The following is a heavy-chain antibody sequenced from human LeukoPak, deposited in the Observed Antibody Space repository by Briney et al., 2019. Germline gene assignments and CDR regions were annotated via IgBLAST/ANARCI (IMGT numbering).Heavy chain of an antibody. V-gene: IGHV1-2*02. J-gene: IGHJ4*02. Sequence: WASVKVSCKASGYTFTGYYMHWVRQAPGQGLEWMGWINPNSGGTNYAQKFQGRVTMTRDTSTSTAYMELRSLRSDDTAVYYCARDQRYYDILTGYYRFDYWGQGTLVTVSS. CDR3: ARDQRYYDILTGYYRFDY. CDR2: INPNSGGT. CDR1: GYTFTGYY. D-gene: IGHD3-9*01.